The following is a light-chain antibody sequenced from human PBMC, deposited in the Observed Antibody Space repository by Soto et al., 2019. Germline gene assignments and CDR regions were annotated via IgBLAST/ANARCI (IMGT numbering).Light chain of an antibody. CDR2: HAS. V-gene: IGKV1-33*01. CDR3: QQYYGLPPLT. J-gene: IGKJ5*01. CDR1: HNITNN. Sequence: DIQMTQSPSSLSASIGDRVTITCHASHNITNNLSWYQQKPGKAPNLLIYHASKLAKGVTSRFSGSGSGTDFSFIITSLQPEDLATYYCQQYYGLPPLTFGQGTRLEIK.